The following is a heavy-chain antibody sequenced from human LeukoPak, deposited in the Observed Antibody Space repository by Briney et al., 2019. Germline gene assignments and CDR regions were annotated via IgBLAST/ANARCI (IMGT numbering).Heavy chain of an antibody. J-gene: IGHJ4*02. V-gene: IGHV3-21*01. D-gene: IGHD3-22*01. CDR3: AREGPYSSGLNFDY. Sequence: KSGGSLRLSCAASGFTFSSYAMSWVRQAPGKGLEWVSSISSSSSYIYYADSVKGRFTISRDNAKNSLYLQMNSLRAEDTAVYYCAREGPYSSGLNFDYWGQGTLVTVSS. CDR1: GFTFSSYA. CDR2: ISSSSSYI.